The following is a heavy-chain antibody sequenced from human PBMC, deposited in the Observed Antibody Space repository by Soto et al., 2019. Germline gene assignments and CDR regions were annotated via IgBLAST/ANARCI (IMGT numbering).Heavy chain of an antibody. CDR2: IIPIFGTA. D-gene: IGHD6-13*01. Sequence: RASVKVSCKASGGTFSSYAISWVRQAPGQGLEWMGGIIPIFGTANYAQKFQGRVTITADKSTSTAYMELSSLRSEDTAVYYCARDREQQLAYYFDYWGQGTLVTVSS. CDR3: ARDREQQLAYYFDY. CDR1: GGTFSSYA. V-gene: IGHV1-69*06. J-gene: IGHJ4*02.